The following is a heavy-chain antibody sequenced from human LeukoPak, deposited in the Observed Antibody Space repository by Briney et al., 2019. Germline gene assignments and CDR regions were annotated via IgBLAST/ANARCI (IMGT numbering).Heavy chain of an antibody. J-gene: IGHJ4*02. CDR1: GYTFSNYG. CDR3: ARDKYYYDSSGNDY. CDR2: ISAYNGNT. Sequence: ASVKVSCKASGYTFSNYGISWVRQAPGQGLEWMGWISAYNGNTNYAQKLQGRVTMTTDTSTSTAYMELRSLRSDDTAVYYCARDKYYYDSSGNDYWGQGTLVTVSS. D-gene: IGHD3-22*01. V-gene: IGHV1-18*01.